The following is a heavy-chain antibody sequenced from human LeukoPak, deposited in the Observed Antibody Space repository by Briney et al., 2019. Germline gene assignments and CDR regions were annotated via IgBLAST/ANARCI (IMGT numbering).Heavy chain of an antibody. Sequence: GASVTVSCKASGYTFSNYGISWVRQAPGQGLAWMGGIIPLFGTTNYAQNFQAIFTITTDESTSTAYMELSGLRSEDTAVYYCARSTGYSSGWYWFDPWGQGTLVTVSS. J-gene: IGHJ5*02. CDR1: GYTFSNYG. V-gene: IGHV1-69*05. CDR2: IIPLFGTT. CDR3: ARSTGYSSGWYWFDP. D-gene: IGHD6-19*01.